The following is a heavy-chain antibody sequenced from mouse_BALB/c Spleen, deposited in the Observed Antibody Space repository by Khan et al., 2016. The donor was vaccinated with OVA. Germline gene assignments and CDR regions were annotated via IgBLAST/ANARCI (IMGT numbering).Heavy chain of an antibody. Sequence: QVQLQQSGAELVRPGASVKLSCKTSGYIFTSYWIHWVKQRSGQGLEWIARIYPGTDNTYYTEKLKDKATLTADKSSSTVYMQLSSLKSEDSAIYFCAREEALYYFDYWGQGTTLTVSS. CDR2: IYPGTDNT. V-gene: IGHV1S132*01. J-gene: IGHJ2*01. CDR3: AREEALYYFDY. CDR1: GYIFTSYW. D-gene: IGHD3-2*02.